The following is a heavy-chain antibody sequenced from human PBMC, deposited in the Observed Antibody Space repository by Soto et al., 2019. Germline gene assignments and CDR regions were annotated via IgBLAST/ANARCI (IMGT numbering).Heavy chain of an antibody. D-gene: IGHD3-10*01. CDR1: GFTFSSYG. J-gene: IGHJ4*02. V-gene: IGHV3-33*01. CDR3: ARGRYYGSGSFDY. CDR2: IWYDGSNK. Sequence: QVQLVESGGGVVQPGRSLRLSCAASGFTFSSYGMHWVRQAPGKGLEWVAGIWYDGSNKYYADSVKGRFTISRDNSKNTLYLQMNSLRAEETAVYYCARGRYYGSGSFDYWGQGTLVTVSS.